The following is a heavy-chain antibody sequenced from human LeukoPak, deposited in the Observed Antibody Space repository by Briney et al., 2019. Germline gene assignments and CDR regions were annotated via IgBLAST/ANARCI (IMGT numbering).Heavy chain of an antibody. J-gene: IGHJ4*02. Sequence: PGGSLRLSCAASGFIFRNYAMSWVRQAPGKGLEWASAITGSGDTTYYADSVKGRFTISRDNSKNTLYVEMNTLRAKDTAVYYCAKWGDYDILTGYYVSDFWGQGTLVTVSS. CDR2: ITGSGDTT. CDR3: AKWGDYDILTGYYVSDF. D-gene: IGHD3-9*01. V-gene: IGHV3-23*01. CDR1: GFIFRNYA.